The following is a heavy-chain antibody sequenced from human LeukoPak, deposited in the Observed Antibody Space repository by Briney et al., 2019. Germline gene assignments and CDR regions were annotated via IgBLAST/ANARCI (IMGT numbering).Heavy chain of an antibody. D-gene: IGHD2-2*01. CDR2: ISSSSSTI. V-gene: IGHV3-48*01. CDR3: ARGGTLVVPAALPDY. Sequence: GGSLRLSCAASGFTFSSYSMNWVRQAPGKGLEWVSYISSSSSTIYYADSVKGRFTISRDNAKNPLYLQMNSLRAEDTAVYYCARGGTLVVPAALPDYWGQGTLVTVSS. CDR1: GFTFSSYS. J-gene: IGHJ4*02.